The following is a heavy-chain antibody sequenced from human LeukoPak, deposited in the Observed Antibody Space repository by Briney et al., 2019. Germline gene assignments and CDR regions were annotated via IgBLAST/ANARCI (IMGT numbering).Heavy chain of an antibody. CDR1: GYTFTSYG. CDR3: ARDFGYSSSWYVYFDY. D-gene: IGHD6-13*01. CDR2: ISAYNGNT. J-gene: IGHJ4*02. Sequence: ASVTVSCKASGYTFTSYGISWVRQAPGQGLEWMGWISAYNGNTNYAQKLQGRVTMTTDTSTSTAYMELRSLRSDDTAVYYCARDFGYSSSWYVYFDYRGQGTLVTVSS. V-gene: IGHV1-18*01.